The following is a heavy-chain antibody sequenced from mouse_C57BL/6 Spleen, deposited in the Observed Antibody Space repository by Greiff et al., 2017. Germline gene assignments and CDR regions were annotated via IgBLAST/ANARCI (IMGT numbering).Heavy chain of an antibody. D-gene: IGHD4-1*01. CDR2: INPSNGGT. J-gene: IGHJ2*01. Sequence: QVQLQQPGTELVKPGASVKLSCKASGYTFTSYWMHWVKQRPGQGLEWIGNINPSNGGTNYNEKFKSKATLTVDKSSSTAYMQLSSLTSEYSAVYYCARSNWDVEDYFDYWGQGTTLTVSS. V-gene: IGHV1-53*01. CDR1: GYTFTSYW. CDR3: ARSNWDVEDYFDY.